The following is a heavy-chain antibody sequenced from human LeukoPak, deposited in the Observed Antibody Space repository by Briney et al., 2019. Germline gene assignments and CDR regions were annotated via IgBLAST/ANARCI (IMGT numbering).Heavy chain of an antibody. D-gene: IGHD2-2*01. CDR3: AKDPYTRVFYYYYGTDV. J-gene: IGHJ6*02. Sequence: GGSLRLSCAASGFTFSSYAMSWVRQAPGKGLEWVSAISGSGGSTYYADSVKGRFTISRDNSKNTLYLQMNSLRAEDTAVYYCAKDPYTRVFYYYYGTDVWGQGTTVTVSS. CDR2: ISGSGGST. V-gene: IGHV3-23*01. CDR1: GFTFSSYA.